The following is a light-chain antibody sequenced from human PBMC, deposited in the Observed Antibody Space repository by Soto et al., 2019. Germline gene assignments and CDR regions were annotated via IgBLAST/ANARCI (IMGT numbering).Light chain of an antibody. V-gene: IGKV3-15*01. CDR1: QGIGDN. CDR2: RTA. J-gene: IGKJ1*01. Sequence: EIVITQSPATLSFSPGEGATLSCRASQGIGDNLAWCQQKPGQAPRRLMFRTAIRATGFPARFSAGGSGTEVNLTISSLQSEDVATDHCHQYNNWPRATFGRGTKVDI. CDR3: HQYNNWPRAT.